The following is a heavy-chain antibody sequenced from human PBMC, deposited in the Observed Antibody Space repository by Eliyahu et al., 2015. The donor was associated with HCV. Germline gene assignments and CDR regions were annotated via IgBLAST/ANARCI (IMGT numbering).Heavy chain of an antibody. J-gene: IGHJ6*02. Sequence: QVQLQESGPGLVKPSETLSLTCTVSGGSISSYYWSWIRQPAGKGLEWIGRIYTSGSTNYHPSLKSRVTMSVDTSKNQFSLKLSSVTAADTAVYYCASQYYYGSGSYGMDVWGQGTTVTVSS. CDR3: ASQYYYGSGSYGMDV. CDR2: IYTSGST. D-gene: IGHD3-10*01. CDR1: GGSISSYY. V-gene: IGHV4-4*07.